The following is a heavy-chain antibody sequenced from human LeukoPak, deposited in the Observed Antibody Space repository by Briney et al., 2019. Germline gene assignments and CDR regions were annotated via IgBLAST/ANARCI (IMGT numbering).Heavy chain of an antibody. J-gene: IGHJ4*02. D-gene: IGHD4-17*01. Sequence: GGSLRLSCAASGFTFSTYWMGWVRQAPGKGRECYANINQDGSEKHDVASVKARFTISRDNAKNSLYLQMNSLRAEDTAVYYCARSYGAFSGPVAYWGQGTLVTLSS. CDR1: GFTFSTYW. CDR2: INQDGSEK. V-gene: IGHV3-7*01. CDR3: ARSYGAFSGPVAY.